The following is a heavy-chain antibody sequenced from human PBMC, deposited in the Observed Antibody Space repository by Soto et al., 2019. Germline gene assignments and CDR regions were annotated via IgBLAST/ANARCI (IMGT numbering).Heavy chain of an antibody. CDR2: IYTSGST. V-gene: IGHV4-4*07. CDR1: GGSISSYY. J-gene: IGHJ6*02. CDR3: ARSARSYKYGMDV. Sequence: SETLSLTCTVSGGSISSYYWSWIRQPAGKGLEWIGRIYTSGSTNYNPPLKSRVTMSVDTSKNQFPLKLGSVTAADTAVYYCARSARSYKYGMDVWGQGTTVTVSS.